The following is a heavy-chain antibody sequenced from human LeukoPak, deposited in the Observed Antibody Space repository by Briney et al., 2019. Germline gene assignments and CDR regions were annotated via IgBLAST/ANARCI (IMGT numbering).Heavy chain of an antibody. V-gene: IGHV4-31*11. Sequence: SETLSLTCAVSGGSISSCDYYWSWIRQHPEEGLEWIGYIYYSGSTYYNPSLKSRLTISVDTSKNQFSLKLSSVTAADTAVYYCARLYTSFRAFDIWGQGTMVTVSS. J-gene: IGHJ3*02. D-gene: IGHD6-6*01. CDR3: ARLYTSFRAFDI. CDR1: GGSISSCDYY. CDR2: IYYSGST.